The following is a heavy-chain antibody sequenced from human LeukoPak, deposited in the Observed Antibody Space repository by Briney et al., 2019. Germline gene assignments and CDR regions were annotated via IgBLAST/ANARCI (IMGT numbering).Heavy chain of an antibody. Sequence: GGSLRLSCAASEFTFDNYAIYWVRQAPGKGLEWVAILSYDGSHECYADSVKGRFTISRDSAKNSLYLQMNSLRAEDTAVYYCARSGSSTSCDYWGQGTLVTVSS. CDR3: ARSGSSTSCDY. D-gene: IGHD2-2*01. CDR2: LSYDGSHE. CDR1: EFTFDNYA. J-gene: IGHJ4*02. V-gene: IGHV3-30-3*01.